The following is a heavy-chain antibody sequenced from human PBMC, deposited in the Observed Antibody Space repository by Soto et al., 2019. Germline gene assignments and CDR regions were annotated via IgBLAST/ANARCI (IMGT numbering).Heavy chain of an antibody. CDR1: GYTFTSYG. Sequence: EASVKVSCKASGYTFTSYGISWVRQAPGQGLEWMGWISAYNGNTNYAQKLQGRVTMTTDTSTSTAYMELRSLRSDDTAVYYCARDSTRITMIVVVITGGAFDIWGQGTMVTVSS. V-gene: IGHV1-18*01. CDR2: ISAYNGNT. CDR3: ARDSTRITMIVVVITGGAFDI. D-gene: IGHD3-22*01. J-gene: IGHJ3*02.